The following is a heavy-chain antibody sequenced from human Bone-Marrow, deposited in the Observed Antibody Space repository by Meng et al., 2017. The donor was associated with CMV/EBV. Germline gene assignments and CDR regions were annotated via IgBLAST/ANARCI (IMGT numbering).Heavy chain of an antibody. CDR2: INHGGDT. Sequence: SETLSLTCAIYGGSFWSWIRQPPGKGLEWIGEINHGGDTNYNPSLKSRVTMSADTSKNQFSLKLRSVTAADTAVYYCAREYSYDSSGYYEDAFDIWGQGTMVTVSS. D-gene: IGHD3-22*01. CDR1: GGSF. J-gene: IGHJ3*02. CDR3: AREYSYDSSGYYEDAFDI. V-gene: IGHV4-34*01.